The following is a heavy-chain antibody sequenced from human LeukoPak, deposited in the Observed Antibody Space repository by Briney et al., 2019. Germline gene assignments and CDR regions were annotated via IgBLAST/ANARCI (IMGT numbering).Heavy chain of an antibody. J-gene: IGHJ4*02. D-gene: IGHD2-21*01. V-gene: IGHV4-34*01. CDR3: ARIVDLSNYFDY. CDR2: INHSGST. CDR1: GGSFSGYY. Sequence: SETLSLTCAVYGGSFSGYYWSWIRQPPGKGLEWIGEINHSGSTNYNPSLKSRVTISVDTSKNQFSLKLSSVTAADTAVYYCARIVDLSNYFDYWGQGTLVTVST.